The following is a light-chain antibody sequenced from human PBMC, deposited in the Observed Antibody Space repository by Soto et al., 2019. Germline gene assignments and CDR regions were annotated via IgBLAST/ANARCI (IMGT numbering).Light chain of an antibody. CDR3: QSYDSSLSGL. J-gene: IGLJ2*01. CDR2: RNS. Sequence: QAVVTQPPSVSGAPGQRVTISCTGSSSNIGAGYDVHWYQQLPGTAPKLLISRNSNRPSGVPDRFSASKSGTSASLVITGLQPEDEADYYCQSYDSSLSGLFGGGTKVTVL. V-gene: IGLV1-40*01. CDR1: SSNIGAGYD.